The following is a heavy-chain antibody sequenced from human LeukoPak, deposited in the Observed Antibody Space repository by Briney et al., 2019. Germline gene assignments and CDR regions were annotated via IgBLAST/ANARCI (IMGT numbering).Heavy chain of an antibody. Sequence: GGSLRLSCAASGFTFSSFTMHWVRQIPGERPEWVSSISGDTTYIYYADSIKGRFTISRDNTNTSLFLQMNSLRAEDTATYFCARRGTDASFSFFDVWGQGAMVTVSS. CDR3: ARRGTDASFSFFDV. CDR1: GFTFSSFT. D-gene: IGHD1-1*01. V-gene: IGHV3-21*01. J-gene: IGHJ3*01. CDR2: ISGDTTYI.